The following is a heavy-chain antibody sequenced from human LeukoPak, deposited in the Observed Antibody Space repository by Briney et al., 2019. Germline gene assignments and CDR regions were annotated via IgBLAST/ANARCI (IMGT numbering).Heavy chain of an antibody. CDR3: ARDEHYYDSSGYSKPLDY. V-gene: IGHV4-34*01. CDR2: VSHSGST. D-gene: IGHD3-22*01. CDR1: VGSFSGYH. Sequence: SETLSLTCAVYVGSFSGYHWNWIRQPPGKGLEWIGEVSHSGSTNYNPSLKSRVTISVDTSKNQFSLKLSSVTAADTAVYYCARDEHYYDSSGYSKPLDYWGQGTLVTVSS. J-gene: IGHJ4*02.